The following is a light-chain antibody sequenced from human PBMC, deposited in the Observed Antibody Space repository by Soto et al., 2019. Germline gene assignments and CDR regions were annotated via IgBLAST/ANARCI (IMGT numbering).Light chain of an antibody. V-gene: IGKV1-5*01. CDR3: QQYHSYWT. Sequence: DIQLTQSPSTLSASVGDRVTLTCRASQSLNSRLAWYQQRPGKAPKLLIYDASTLESGVPQRFSGSGSGTEFTLTISSLQTDDFSTYYCQQYHSYWTFGQGTKVHIK. CDR1: QSLNSR. CDR2: DAS. J-gene: IGKJ1*01.